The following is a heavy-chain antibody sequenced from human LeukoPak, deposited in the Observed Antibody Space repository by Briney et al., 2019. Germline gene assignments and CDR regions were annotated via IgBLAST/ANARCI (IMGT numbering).Heavy chain of an antibody. V-gene: IGHV4-59*01. Sequence: PSETLSLTCTVSGGSISTYYWSWIRQPPGKGLEWIGYIYYSGSSNYNPFLKSRVSTSVDTSKNQFSLKLSSVTAADTAVYYCARAGEGYIPLDHWGQGTLVTVSS. CDR2: IYYSGSS. CDR1: GGSISTYY. CDR3: ARAGEGYIPLDH. J-gene: IGHJ4*02. D-gene: IGHD1-1*01.